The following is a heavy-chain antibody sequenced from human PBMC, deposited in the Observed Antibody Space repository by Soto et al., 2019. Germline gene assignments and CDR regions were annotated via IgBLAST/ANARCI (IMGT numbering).Heavy chain of an antibody. CDR1: GYSFTSYW. D-gene: IGHD6-13*01. CDR2: IYPGDSDT. V-gene: IGHV5-51*01. CDR3: ERRIAAAGTGAFDI. Sequence: GEALKISCKGSGYSFTSYWIGWVRQMPGKGLEWMGIIYPGDSDTRYSPSFQGQVTISADKSISTAYLQWSSLKASDTAMYYCERRIAAAGTGAFDIWGQGTMVTVSS. J-gene: IGHJ3*02.